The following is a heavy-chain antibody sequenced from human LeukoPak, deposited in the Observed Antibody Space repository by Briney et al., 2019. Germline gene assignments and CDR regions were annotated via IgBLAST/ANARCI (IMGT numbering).Heavy chain of an antibody. Sequence: PGGSLRLSCAASGFTVSSSNYMSWVLQAPGKGLEWVSVIYSGGTTYYADSVKGRFTISRDNSNNTLYLQMNSLRVEDTAVYYCARSPEYYYDTSGYYYGDSWGQGTLVTVSS. D-gene: IGHD3-22*01. CDR3: ARSPEYYYDTSGYYYGDS. CDR2: IYSGGTT. V-gene: IGHV3-66*01. J-gene: IGHJ5*01. CDR1: GFTVSSSNY.